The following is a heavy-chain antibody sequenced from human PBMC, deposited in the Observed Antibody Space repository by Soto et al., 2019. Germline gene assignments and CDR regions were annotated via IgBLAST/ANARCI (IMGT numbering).Heavy chain of an antibody. Sequence: EVQLLEPGGGLVQPGGSLRLSCAASGFAFSSFFMSWVRQAQGKGLDWVSGIGANGGGTYYADSVKGRFIISRDNSKNTLYLQMNSLRAEDTGVYYCARGPNGAYLGDFDFWGQKTMVTVSS. CDR3: ARGPNGAYLGDFDF. CDR2: IGANGGGT. D-gene: IGHD4-17*01. CDR1: GFAFSSFF. V-gene: IGHV3-23*01. J-gene: IGHJ3*01.